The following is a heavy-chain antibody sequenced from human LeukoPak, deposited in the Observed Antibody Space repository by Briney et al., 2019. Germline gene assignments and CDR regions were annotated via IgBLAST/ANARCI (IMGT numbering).Heavy chain of an antibody. D-gene: IGHD2-2*01. V-gene: IGHV3-48*02. Sequence: GGSLRLSCAASGFTFSSYNMNWVRQAPGKGLEWVSDISSSGSTIYFADSVKGRFTISRDNAKNSLYLQMNSLRDEDTAVYYCARHAGLATGFDPWGQGTLVTVSS. CDR1: GFTFSSYN. CDR2: ISSSGSTI. J-gene: IGHJ5*02. CDR3: ARHAGLATGFDP.